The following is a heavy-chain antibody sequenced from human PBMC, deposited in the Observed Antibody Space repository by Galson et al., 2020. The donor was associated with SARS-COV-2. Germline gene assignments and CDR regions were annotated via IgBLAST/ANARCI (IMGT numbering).Heavy chain of an antibody. CDR1: GFTFGDYT. V-gene: IGHV3-43*01. Sequence: GGSLRLSCAASGFTFGDYTMHWVRQAPGKGLEWVSLITWDGGSTSYADSVKGRFTISRDNSKNSLYLQMNSLSTEDTAHYYCAKVPRCTTAGCYGWYFDLWGRGTLVTVSS. CDR3: AKVPRCTTAGCYGWYFDL. J-gene: IGHJ2*01. D-gene: IGHD2-8*01. CDR2: ITWDGGST.